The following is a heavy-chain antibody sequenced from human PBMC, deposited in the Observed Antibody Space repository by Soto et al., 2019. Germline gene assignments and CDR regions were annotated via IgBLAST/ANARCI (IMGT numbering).Heavy chain of an antibody. CDR1: GFSLSTSGVG. CDR2: LYWDDDK. CDR3: AFRQEYRGSWVSGWLDP. V-gene: IGHV2-5*02. D-gene: IGHD6-13*01. Sequence: QITLKESGPTVVKPTQTLTLTCTFSGFSLSTSGVGVGWIRQPPGKALEWLALLYWDDDKRYSPSLKTRLTINKDTPRNQVVLTMTNMDPVDTATYYCAFRQEYRGSWVSGWLDPWGQGTLVTVSS. J-gene: IGHJ5*02.